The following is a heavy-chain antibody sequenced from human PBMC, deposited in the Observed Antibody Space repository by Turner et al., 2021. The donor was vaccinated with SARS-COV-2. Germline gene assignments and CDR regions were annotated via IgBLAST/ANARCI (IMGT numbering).Heavy chain of an antibody. CDR3: AREDDFWSGYHHYGMDV. D-gene: IGHD3-3*01. J-gene: IGHJ6*02. V-gene: IGHV3-21*01. Sequence: EVQLVESGGGLVKPGGSLRLSCAASGFPFSSYSMNWVRKAPGKGLEWVSSISSTSSYIYYADSVKGRFTISRDNAKNSLYLQMNSLRAEDTAVYYCAREDDFWSGYHHYGMDVWGQGTTVTVSS. CDR2: ISSTSSYI. CDR1: GFPFSSYS.